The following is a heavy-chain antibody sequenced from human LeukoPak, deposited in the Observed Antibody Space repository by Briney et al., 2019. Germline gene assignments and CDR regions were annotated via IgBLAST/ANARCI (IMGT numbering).Heavy chain of an antibody. CDR2: FDPEDGET. Sequence: GASVKVSCKVSGYTLTELSMHWVRQAPGKGLEWMGGFDPEDGETIYAQKFQGRVTMTEDTSTDTAYMELSSLRSEDTAVYYCATDLAAAGNFYFDYWGQGTLVTASS. CDR3: ATDLAAAGNFYFDY. V-gene: IGHV1-24*01. J-gene: IGHJ4*02. D-gene: IGHD6-13*01. CDR1: GYTLTELS.